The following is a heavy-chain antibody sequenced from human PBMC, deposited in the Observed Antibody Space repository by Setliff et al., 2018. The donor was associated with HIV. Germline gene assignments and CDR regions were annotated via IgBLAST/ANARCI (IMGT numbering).Heavy chain of an antibody. D-gene: IGHD6-13*01. Sequence: GASVKVSCKASGYTFTNFGISWVRQAPGQGPEWMGWISGCNGNTNYAEKFQGRLTLTTDTSTSTVYLELRNLRSDDTALYFCTSDITAAGKGGNWGQGTLVTVSS. CDR3: TSDITAAGKGGN. CDR1: GYTFTNFG. V-gene: IGHV1-18*01. CDR2: ISGCNGNT. J-gene: IGHJ4*02.